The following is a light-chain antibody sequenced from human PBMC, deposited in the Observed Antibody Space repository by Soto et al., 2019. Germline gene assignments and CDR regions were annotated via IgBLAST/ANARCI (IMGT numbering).Light chain of an antibody. Sequence: DIQLTQSPSFLSASVGDRVIITCRASQDISSFLAWYQQKPGRAPKLLIYEASALRGGVPSRFSGSGSGTEFTLTINSLQPEDFATYYCQQLNRYPLTFGGGTMVEIK. CDR2: EAS. J-gene: IGKJ4*01. CDR1: QDISSF. V-gene: IGKV1-9*01. CDR3: QQLNRYPLT.